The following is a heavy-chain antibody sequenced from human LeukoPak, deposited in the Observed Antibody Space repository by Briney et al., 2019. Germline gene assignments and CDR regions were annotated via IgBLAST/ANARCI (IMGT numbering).Heavy chain of an antibody. Sequence: ASVKVSCKASVYTFTNFYIHWVRQAPGQGLEWMGWMNPNSGDTSYARKFQDRVTMTRDTSLNTAYMELSRLRSDDTAVYFCARRPINCIIANCYVDYWGQGTLVTVSS. CDR3: ARRPINCIIANCYVDY. J-gene: IGHJ4*02. D-gene: IGHD3-3*02. V-gene: IGHV1-2*02. CDR1: VYTFTNFY. CDR2: MNPNSGDT.